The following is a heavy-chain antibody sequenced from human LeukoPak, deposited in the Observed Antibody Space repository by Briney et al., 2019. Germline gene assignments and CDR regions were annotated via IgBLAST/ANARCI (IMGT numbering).Heavy chain of an antibody. Sequence: ASVKVSCKASGYTFTSYYMHWVRQAPGQGLEWMGIINPSGGSTSYAQKFQGRVTMTRDTSTSTVYMELSSLRSEDTAVYYCATGPYYYDSSGYWGGAFDIWAKGQWSPSLQ. V-gene: IGHV1-46*01. CDR1: GYTFTSYY. D-gene: IGHD3-22*01. CDR2: INPSGGST. CDR3: ATGPYYYDSSGYWGGAFDI. J-gene: IGHJ3*02.